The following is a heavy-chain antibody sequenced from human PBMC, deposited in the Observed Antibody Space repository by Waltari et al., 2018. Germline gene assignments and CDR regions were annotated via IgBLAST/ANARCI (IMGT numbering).Heavy chain of an antibody. D-gene: IGHD4-17*01. Sequence: QVQLVETGGGVVQPGRSLRLSCAASGFTISSYAMHWVRQAPGTGLEWVACISYAGSNKYYAYSVKGRFTISSDNAKNTLYLQMNSLRAEDPAVYYCATESTVTTNYFAYWGQGTLVTVFS. CDR2: ISYAGSNK. J-gene: IGHJ4*02. CDR1: GFTISSYA. V-gene: IGHV3-30-3*01. CDR3: ATESTVTTNYFAY.